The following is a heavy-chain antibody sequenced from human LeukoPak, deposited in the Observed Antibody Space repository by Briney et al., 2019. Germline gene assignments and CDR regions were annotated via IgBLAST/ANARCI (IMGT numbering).Heavy chain of an antibody. CDR3: ARVALRPYYDFWSRYTDAFDI. CDR2: INPSGGST. J-gene: IGHJ3*02. Sequence: GASVKVSCKASGYTFTSYYMHWVRQAPGQGLEWMGIINPSGGSTSYAQKFQGRVTMTRDMSTSTAYMELRSLRSDDTAVYYCARVALRPYYDFWSRYTDAFDIWGQGTMVTVSS. CDR1: GYTFTSYY. V-gene: IGHV1-46*01. D-gene: IGHD3-3*01.